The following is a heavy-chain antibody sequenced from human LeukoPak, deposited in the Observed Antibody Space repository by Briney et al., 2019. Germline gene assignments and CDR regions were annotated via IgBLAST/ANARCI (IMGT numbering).Heavy chain of an antibody. V-gene: IGHV3-7*01. CDR1: GFTFSNYW. Sequence: GGSLRLSCTASGFTFSNYWMSWVRQAPGKGLEWVANIKQDGSEKYYVDSVKGRFSISRDNANNSLFLQMNSLRAEDTAVYYCARDEYCSGGSCYFNAFDIWGQGTMVTVSS. CDR3: ARDEYCSGGSCYFNAFDI. D-gene: IGHD2-15*01. J-gene: IGHJ3*02. CDR2: IKQDGSEK.